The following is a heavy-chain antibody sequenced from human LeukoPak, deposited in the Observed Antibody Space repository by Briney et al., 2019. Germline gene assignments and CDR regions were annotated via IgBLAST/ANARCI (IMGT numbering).Heavy chain of an antibody. CDR2: IIPILGIA. Sequence: SVKVSCKASGGTFSSYAISWVRQAPGQGLEWMGRIIPILGIANYAQKFQGRVTITADKSTSTAYMELSSLRSEGTAVYYCARESRVVVVAAARLERRWFDPWGQGTLVTVSS. CDR1: GGTFSSYA. V-gene: IGHV1-69*04. D-gene: IGHD2-15*01. CDR3: ARESRVVVVAAARLERRWFDP. J-gene: IGHJ5*02.